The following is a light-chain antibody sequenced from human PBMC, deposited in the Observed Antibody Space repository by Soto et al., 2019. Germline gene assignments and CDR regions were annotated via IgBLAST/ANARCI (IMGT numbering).Light chain of an antibody. CDR1: QSVSSN. CDR2: GAS. Sequence: IVMTQSPATLSVSPGERATLSCRASQSVSSNLAWYQQKPGQAPRLLIYGASTKATGIPARFSGSRSGTEFTLTISSLQSEDFAVYYCQQYNNWPYTFGQGTKREIK. J-gene: IGKJ2*01. V-gene: IGKV3-15*01. CDR3: QQYNNWPYT.